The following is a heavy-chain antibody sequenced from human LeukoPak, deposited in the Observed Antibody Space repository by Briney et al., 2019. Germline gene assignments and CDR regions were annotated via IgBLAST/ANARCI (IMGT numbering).Heavy chain of an antibody. J-gene: IGHJ3*02. V-gene: IGHV3-21*01. CDR3: ARDEGYGDSHYAFDI. CDR1: GFTFSSYS. D-gene: IGHD4-17*01. CDR2: ISSSSIYI. Sequence: GGSLRLSCAASGFTFSSYSMNWVRQAPGKGLEWVSSISSSSIYIYYADSVKGRFTISRDNAKNSLYLQMNSLRAEDTAVYYCARDEGYGDSHYAFDIWGQGTMVTVSS.